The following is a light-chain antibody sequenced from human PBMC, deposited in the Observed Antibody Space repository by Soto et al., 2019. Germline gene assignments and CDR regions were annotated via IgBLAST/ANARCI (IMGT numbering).Light chain of an antibody. CDR1: QSVSTF. CDR2: DAS. Sequence: IGLKHSLATVSLSKGDRAILSCRASQSVSTFLAWYQQKPGQAPRLVIFDASRRASGIPARFSGSGSGTDFTLTISSLEPEDFAVYYCQQRNNWPLTFGGGSIV. CDR3: QQRNNWPLT. J-gene: IGKJ4*01. V-gene: IGKV3-11*01.